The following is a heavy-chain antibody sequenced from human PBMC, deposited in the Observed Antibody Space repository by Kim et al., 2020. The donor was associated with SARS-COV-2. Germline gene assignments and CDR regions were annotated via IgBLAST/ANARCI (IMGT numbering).Heavy chain of an antibody. V-gene: IGHV3-23*01. CDR3: AKDFSSLRYGGGFDY. Sequence: GGSLRLSCAASGFTFSSYAMSWVRQAPGKGLEWVSAISGSGGSTYYADSVKGRFTISRDNSKNTLYLQMNSLRAEDTAVYYCAKDFSSLRYGGGFDYWGQGTLVTVSS. D-gene: IGHD3-10*01. CDR1: GFTFSSYA. J-gene: IGHJ4*02. CDR2: ISGSGGST.